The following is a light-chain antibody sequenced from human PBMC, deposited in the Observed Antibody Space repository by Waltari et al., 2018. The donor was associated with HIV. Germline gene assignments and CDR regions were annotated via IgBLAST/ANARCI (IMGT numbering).Light chain of an antibody. CDR1: QGIATY. J-gene: IGKJ1*01. Sequence: DIQLTQSPSFRYASVGDRVPITCRASQGIATYLAWYQQKPGRPPTPLIYAASTLQSGVPSRFSGSGSGTAFTLTVSSLQPEDSATYYCQQLIGYPTFGQGTKVEIK. V-gene: IGKV1-9*01. CDR3: QQLIGYPT. CDR2: AAS.